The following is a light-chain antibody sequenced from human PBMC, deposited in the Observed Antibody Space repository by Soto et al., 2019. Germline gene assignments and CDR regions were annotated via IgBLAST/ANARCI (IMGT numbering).Light chain of an antibody. V-gene: IGKV1-5*03. CDR3: QHYQSYLWT. CDR2: KAS. CDR1: QTISSW. Sequence: DIQMTQSPSTLSGSVGDRVTITCRAGQTISSWLAWYQQKPGKAPKVLIYKASTLESGVPSRFSGSGSGTEFTLTINGLQPDDFATYYCQHYQSYLWTFGQGTKV. J-gene: IGKJ1*01.